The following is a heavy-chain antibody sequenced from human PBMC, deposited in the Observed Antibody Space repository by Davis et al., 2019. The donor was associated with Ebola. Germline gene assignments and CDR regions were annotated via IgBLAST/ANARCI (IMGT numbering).Heavy chain of an antibody. J-gene: IGHJ5*02. CDR1: GDSISSSY. CDR2: IYYNAIT. Sequence: MPGGSLRLSCTVSGDSISSSYWTWIRQTPGKGLEWIGYIYYNAITIYNPSLKSRVTISVDMSKNQFSLNLISVTAADTAVYYCARHGRAAGMSWFDPWGQGALVTVSS. CDR3: ARHGRAAGMSWFDP. V-gene: IGHV4-59*08. D-gene: IGHD6-13*01.